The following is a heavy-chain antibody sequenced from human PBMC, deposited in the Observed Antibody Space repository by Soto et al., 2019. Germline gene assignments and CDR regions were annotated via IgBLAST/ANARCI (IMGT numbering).Heavy chain of an antibody. CDR2: TRNKAESYTT. CDR3: VANIRGYVH. CDR1: GFSFSDHF. V-gene: IGHV3-72*01. J-gene: IGHJ4*02. Sequence: GGSLRLSCAASGFSFSDHFMDWVRQAPGKGLEWVGRTRNKAESYTTQYAASVKGRFTISRDDSKNSLYLQMNSLKTEDTAVHYCVANIRGYVHWGQGTLVTVSS. D-gene: IGHD5-12*01.